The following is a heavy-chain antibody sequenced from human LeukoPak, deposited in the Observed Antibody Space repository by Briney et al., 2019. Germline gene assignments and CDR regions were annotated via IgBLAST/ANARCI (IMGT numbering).Heavy chain of an antibody. CDR3: ARGGRVGNCSSTSCSWPSAFDI. D-gene: IGHD2-2*01. Sequence: GGSLRLSCAASGFTFSSYAMHWVRQAPGKGLEWVAVISYDGSNKYYADSVKGRFTISRDNSKNTLYLQMNSLRAEDTAVYYCARGGRVGNCSSTSCSWPSAFDIWGQGTMVTVSS. CDR2: ISYDGSNK. CDR1: GFTFSSYA. J-gene: IGHJ3*02. V-gene: IGHV3-30-3*01.